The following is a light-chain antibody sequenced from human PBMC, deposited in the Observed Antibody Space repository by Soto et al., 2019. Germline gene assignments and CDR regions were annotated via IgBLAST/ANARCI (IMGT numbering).Light chain of an antibody. J-gene: IGLJ3*02. CDR1: SNSLGYYNL. CDR3: CSPAGGMTWV. Sequence: QSALTQPASVSGSPGQSITISCTGTSNSLGYYNLVSWYQQHPGKAPKFIIYEVTKRPSGVSSRFSGSKSGNTASLTISGLQPEDEADYYCCSPAGGMTWVFGGGTKLTVL. CDR2: EVT. V-gene: IGLV2-23*02.